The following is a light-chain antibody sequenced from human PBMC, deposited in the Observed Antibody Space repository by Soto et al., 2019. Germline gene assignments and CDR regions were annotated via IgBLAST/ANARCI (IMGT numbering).Light chain of an antibody. V-gene: IGLV2-8*01. CDR1: SNDVGGYDS. Sequence: QSALTQPPSASWSPGQSVTISCTGTSNDVGGYDSVSWFQQRPGKVPKLLIYEVIKRPSGVPDRFSGSKSGNTASLTVSGLQAEDEADYYCSSHSGSFNFYVFGTGTKVTVL. J-gene: IGLJ1*01. CDR3: SSHSGSFNFYV. CDR2: EVI.